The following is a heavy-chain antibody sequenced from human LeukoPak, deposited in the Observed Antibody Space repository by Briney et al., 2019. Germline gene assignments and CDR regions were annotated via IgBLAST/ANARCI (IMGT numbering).Heavy chain of an antibody. J-gene: IGHJ4*02. V-gene: IGHV3-7*01. CDR2: INQDGSER. Sequence: GGSLRLSCAASGFTISSDWMSWGRQAPGKGLEWVAKINQDGSERYYADSVKGRFTISRDNAKNSLSLGMNSLRAEDTAVYYCARDRWDLDYWGQGTLVTVSS. D-gene: IGHD1-26*01. CDR3: ARDRWDLDY. CDR1: GFTISSDW.